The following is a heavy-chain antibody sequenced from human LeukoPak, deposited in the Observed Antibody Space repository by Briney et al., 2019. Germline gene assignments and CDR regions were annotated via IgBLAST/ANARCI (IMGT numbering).Heavy chain of an antibody. J-gene: IGHJ3*02. D-gene: IGHD1-7*01. CDR3: AKANFLGAFDI. V-gene: IGHV3-9*01. Sequence: GGSLRLSCAASGFTFDDYAMHWVRQAPGKGLEWVSGISWNSGSIGYADSVKGRFTISRDNAKNSLYLQMYSLRAEDTAVYYCAKANFLGAFDIWGQGTMVTVSS. CDR1: GFTFDDYA. CDR2: ISWNSGSI.